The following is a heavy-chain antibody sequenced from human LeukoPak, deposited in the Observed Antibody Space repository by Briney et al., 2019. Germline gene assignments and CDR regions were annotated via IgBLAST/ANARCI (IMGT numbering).Heavy chain of an antibody. CDR2: ISGYNGNT. Sequence: GASVKVSCKASGYTFTSFGISWVRQPPGQGLEWMGLISGYNGNTNFAQKVQGRVSMTTDACTTTAYMELRSLRADDTAVYYCARDRLGVQKYTTSWPRLGLDYWGQGTLVAVSS. J-gene: IGHJ4*02. CDR1: GYTFTSFG. V-gene: IGHV1-18*01. CDR3: ARDRLGVQKYTTSWPRLGLDY. D-gene: IGHD6-13*01.